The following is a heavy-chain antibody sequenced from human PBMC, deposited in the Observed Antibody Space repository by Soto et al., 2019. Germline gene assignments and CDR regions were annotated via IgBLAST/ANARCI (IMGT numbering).Heavy chain of an antibody. J-gene: IGHJ5*02. V-gene: IGHV1-58*01. CDR2: IVGGSGNT. D-gene: IGHD3-22*01. Sequence: SVKVSCKASGFTFTSSAVQWVRQARGQRLEWIGWIVGGSGNTNYAQKFQERVTITRDMSTSTAYMELSSLRSEDTAVYYCAAVESAGYYYDSSGPFDPWGQGTLVTVTS. CDR1: GFTFTSSA. CDR3: AAVESAGYYYDSSGPFDP.